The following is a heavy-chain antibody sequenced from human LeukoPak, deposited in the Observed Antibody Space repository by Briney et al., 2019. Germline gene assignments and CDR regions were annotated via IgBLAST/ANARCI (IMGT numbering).Heavy chain of an antibody. CDR3: ARASYYDSAGYYRSYYFDF. Sequence: GRSLRLSCAASGFTFNTYGMHWVRQAPGKGLEWVAIMWFDGSHQYYADSVKGRFTISRDTSKSTLYLQMDSLRAEGTAVYYCARASYYDSAGYYRSYYFDFWGQGTLVTVSS. J-gene: IGHJ4*02. V-gene: IGHV3-33*01. D-gene: IGHD3-22*01. CDR1: GFTFNTYG. CDR2: MWFDGSHQ.